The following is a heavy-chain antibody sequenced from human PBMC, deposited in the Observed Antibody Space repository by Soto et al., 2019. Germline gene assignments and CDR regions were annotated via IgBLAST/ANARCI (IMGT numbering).Heavy chain of an antibody. V-gene: IGHV3-74*01. D-gene: IGHD2-15*01. Sequence: GGSLRLSCAASGFTFSSYWMHWVRQAPGKGLVWVSRINSDGSSTSYADSVKGRFTISRDNAKNTLYLQMNSLRAEDTAVYYCARGAGLDYYYGMDVWGQGTTVTVSS. J-gene: IGHJ6*02. CDR2: INSDGSST. CDR3: ARGAGLDYYYGMDV. CDR1: GFTFSSYW.